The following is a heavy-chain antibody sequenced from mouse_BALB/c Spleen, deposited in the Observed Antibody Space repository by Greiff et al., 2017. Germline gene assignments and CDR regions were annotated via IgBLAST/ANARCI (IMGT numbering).Heavy chain of an antibody. CDR2: IYPGNVNT. D-gene: IGHD2-4*01. Sequence: QVQLKESGPELVKPGASVRISCKASGYTFTSYYIHWVKQRPGQGLEWIGWIYPGNVNTKYNEKFKGKATLTADKSSSTAYMQLSSLTSEDSAVYFCARGISTMITSFDYWGQGTTLTVSS. CDR1: GYTFTSYY. CDR3: ARGISTMITSFDY. J-gene: IGHJ2*01. V-gene: IGHV1S56*01.